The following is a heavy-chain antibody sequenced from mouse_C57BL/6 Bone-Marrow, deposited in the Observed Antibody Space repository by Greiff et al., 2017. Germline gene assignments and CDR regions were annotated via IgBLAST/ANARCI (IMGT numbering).Heavy chain of an antibody. V-gene: IGHV1-55*01. CDR1: GYTFTSYW. CDR2: IYPGSGST. CDR3: ASWGFYAMDY. Sequence: QVQLQQPGAELVKPGASVKMSCKASGYTFTSYWITWVKQRPGQGLEWIGDIYPGSGSTNYNEKFKSKATLTVDPSSSTAYMQLSSLTSEDSAVYYCASWGFYAMDYWGQGTSATASS. J-gene: IGHJ4*01.